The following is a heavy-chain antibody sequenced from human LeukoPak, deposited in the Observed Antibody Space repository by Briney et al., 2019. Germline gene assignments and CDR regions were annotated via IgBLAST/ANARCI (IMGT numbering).Heavy chain of an antibody. CDR1: GGSVSSYY. V-gene: IGHV4-59*02. CDR2: VYYSGST. D-gene: IGHD2-21*01. CDR3: AREANSPTARYWYFDL. Sequence: PSETLSLTCTVSGGSVSSYYWSWMRQSPAKGLEGIGYVYYSGSTNYNPALNSRVTISLDTSENQLSLKLSSATAADTAVYYCAREANSPTARYWYFDLWGRGTQVSVSS. J-gene: IGHJ2*01.